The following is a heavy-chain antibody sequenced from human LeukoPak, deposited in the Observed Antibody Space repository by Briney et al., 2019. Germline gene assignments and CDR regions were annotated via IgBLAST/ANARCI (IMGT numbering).Heavy chain of an antibody. V-gene: IGHV4-34*01. CDR2: INHSGSI. CDR1: GGSFSGYY. D-gene: IGHD1-26*01. CDR3: AREWARYYYGMDV. J-gene: IGHJ6*02. Sequence: PSETLSLTCAVYGGSFSGYYWSWIRQPPGKGLEWIGEINHSGSINYNPSLKSRVTISVDTSKNQFSLKLSSVTAADTAVYYCAREWARYYYGMDVWGQGTTVTVSS.